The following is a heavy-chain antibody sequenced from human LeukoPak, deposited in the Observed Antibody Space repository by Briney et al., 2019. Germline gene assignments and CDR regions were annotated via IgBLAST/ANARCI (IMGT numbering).Heavy chain of an antibody. J-gene: IGHJ4*02. D-gene: IGHD6-19*01. Sequence: SETLSLTCTVSGGSISSGDYYWSWIRQPPGKGLEWIGYIYYSGSTNYNPSLKSRVTISVDTSKNQFSLKLSSVTAADTAVYYCARGNIAVAVGYWGQGTLVTVSS. CDR2: IYYSGST. V-gene: IGHV4-61*08. CDR1: GGSISSGDYY. CDR3: ARGNIAVAVGY.